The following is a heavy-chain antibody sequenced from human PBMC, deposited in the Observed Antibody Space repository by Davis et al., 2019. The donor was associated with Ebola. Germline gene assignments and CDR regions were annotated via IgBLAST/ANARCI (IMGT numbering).Heavy chain of an antibody. CDR2: INAGNGNT. V-gene: IGHV1-3*01. Sequence: ASVKVSCKASGYTFTSYAMHWVRQAPGQRLEWMGWINAGNGNTKYSQKLQGRVTMTTDTSTSTAYMELRSLRSDDTAVYYCARDDTSSSSWYVPLYYYYGMDVWGQGTTVTVSS. CDR3: ARDDTSSSSWYVPLYYYYGMDV. CDR1: GYTFTSYA. J-gene: IGHJ6*02. D-gene: IGHD6-13*01.